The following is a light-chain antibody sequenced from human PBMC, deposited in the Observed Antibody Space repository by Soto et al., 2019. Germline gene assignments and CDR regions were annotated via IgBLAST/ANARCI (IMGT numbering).Light chain of an antibody. CDR1: QSLRSN. V-gene: IGKV3-15*01. CDR3: QQFGSSIPHT. CDR2: GAS. J-gene: IGKJ2*01. Sequence: EIVMTQAPATLSVSPGDRLTLSCRASQSLRSNSAWYQQKPGQAPRLXXYGASTRATGIPGRFSGSGSGTDFTLTISRLEPEDSGVYYCQQFGSSIPHTFGQGTKVDIK.